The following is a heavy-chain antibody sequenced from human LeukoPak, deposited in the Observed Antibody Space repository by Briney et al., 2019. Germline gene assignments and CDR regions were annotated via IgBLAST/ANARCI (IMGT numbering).Heavy chain of an antibody. CDR1: GFTFSSYA. V-gene: IGHV3-30-3*01. CDR2: ISYDGSNK. CDR3: AKGRDGYNADFDY. Sequence: GGSLRLSCAASGFTFSSYAMHWVRQAPGKGLEWVAVISYDGSNKYYADSVKGRFTISRDNSKNTLYLQMNSLRAEDTAVYYCAKGRDGYNADFDYWGQGTLVTVSS. J-gene: IGHJ4*02. D-gene: IGHD5-12*01.